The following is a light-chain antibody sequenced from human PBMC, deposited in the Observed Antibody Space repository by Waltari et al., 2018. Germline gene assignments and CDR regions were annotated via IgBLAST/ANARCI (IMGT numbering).Light chain of an antibody. CDR2: DAS. CDR3: QQYHNWPPLT. Sequence: EIVMTQSPATLSVSPGERLTLSCRASRSVGRAEAWYQHKSGQAPRLLIYDASTRATGIPARFSGSGSGTEFILTISSLQSEDFAVYYCQQYHNWPPLTFGGGTKVEIK. CDR1: RSVGRA. V-gene: IGKV3-15*01. J-gene: IGKJ4*01.